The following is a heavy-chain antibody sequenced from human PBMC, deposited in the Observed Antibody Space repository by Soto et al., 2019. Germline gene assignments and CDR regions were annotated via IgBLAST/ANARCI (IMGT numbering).Heavy chain of an antibody. J-gene: IGHJ3*02. CDR1: GGSISSSSYY. Sequence: SETLSLTCTVSGGSISSSSYYWGWIRQPPGKGLEWIGSIYYSGNTYYNPSLKSRVTISVDTSKNQFSLKLSSVTAADTAVYYCARRGSGYCSSTSCYGAFDIWGQGTMVTVSS. CDR2: IYYSGNT. D-gene: IGHD2-2*01. V-gene: IGHV4-39*01. CDR3: ARRGSGYCSSTSCYGAFDI.